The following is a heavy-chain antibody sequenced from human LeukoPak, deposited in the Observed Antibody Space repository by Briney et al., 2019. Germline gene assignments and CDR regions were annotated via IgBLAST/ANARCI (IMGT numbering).Heavy chain of an antibody. CDR1: GGTFSSYA. Sequence: SVKVSCKASGGTFSSYAISWVRQAPGQGLEWMGGIIPIFGTANYAQKFQGRVTITTDESTSTAYMELSSLRSEDTAVYYCASPGVEYGSSSGFDYWGQGTLVTVSS. CDR2: IIPIFGTA. CDR3: ASPGVEYGSSSGFDY. D-gene: IGHD6-6*01. J-gene: IGHJ4*02. V-gene: IGHV1-69*05.